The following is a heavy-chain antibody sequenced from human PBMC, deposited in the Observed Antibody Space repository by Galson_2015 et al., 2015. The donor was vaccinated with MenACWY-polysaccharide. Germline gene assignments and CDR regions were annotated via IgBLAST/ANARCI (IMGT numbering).Heavy chain of an antibody. CDR1: GFTLSRYG. CDR3: ARDKGQEAPMDV. Sequence: SLRLSCAASGFTLSRYGMHWVRQAPGRGLEWVAVIWHDGHVKYYADSVKGRFTISRDNSRSTLYLEMNSLRVEDTAVYYCARDKGQEAPMDVWGKGTTVIVSS. J-gene: IGHJ6*03. CDR2: IWHDGHVK. V-gene: IGHV3-33*01.